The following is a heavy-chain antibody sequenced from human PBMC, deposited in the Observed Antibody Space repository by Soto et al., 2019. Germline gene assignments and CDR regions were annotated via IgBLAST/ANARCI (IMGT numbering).Heavy chain of an antibody. Sequence: GGSLRLSCAASGFTFSSYGMHWVRQAPGKGLEWVAVISYDGSNKYYADSVKGRFTISRDNSKNTLYLQMNSLRAEDTAVYYCAKNSSPRGYYYYGMDVWGQGTTVTVSS. CDR3: AKNSSPRGYYYYGMDV. D-gene: IGHD6-6*01. J-gene: IGHJ6*02. V-gene: IGHV3-30*18. CDR2: ISYDGSNK. CDR1: GFTFSSYG.